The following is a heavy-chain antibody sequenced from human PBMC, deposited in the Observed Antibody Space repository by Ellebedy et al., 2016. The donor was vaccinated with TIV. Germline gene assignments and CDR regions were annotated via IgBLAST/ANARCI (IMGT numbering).Heavy chain of an antibody. CDR3: ARGGDYDILTGYYYYGMGV. D-gene: IGHD3-9*01. V-gene: IGHV4-59*01. J-gene: IGHJ6*02. CDR1: GGSISSYY. CDR2: IYYSRST. Sequence: MPSETLSLTCTVSGGSISSYYWSWIRQPPGKGLEWIGYIYYSRSTNYNPSLKSRVTISVDTSKNQFSLKLSSVTAADTAVYYCARGGDYDILTGYYYYGMGVWGQGTTVTVSS.